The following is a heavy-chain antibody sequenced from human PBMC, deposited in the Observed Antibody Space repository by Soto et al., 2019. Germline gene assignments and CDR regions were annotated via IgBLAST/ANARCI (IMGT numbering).Heavy chain of an antibody. D-gene: IGHD3-3*01. J-gene: IGHJ4*02. CDR3: ARGHYDFWSGYYY. CDR1: GFTFSSYW. V-gene: IGHV3-7*03. Sequence: GGSLRLSCAASGFTFSSYWMSWVRQAPGKGLEWVANIKQDGSEKYYVDSVKGRFTISRDNAKNSLYLQMNSLRAEDTAVYYCARGHYDFWSGYYYWGQGTLVTVS. CDR2: IKQDGSEK.